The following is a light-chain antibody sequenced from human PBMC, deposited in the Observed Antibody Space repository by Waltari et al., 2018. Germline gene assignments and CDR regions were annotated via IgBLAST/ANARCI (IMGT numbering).Light chain of an antibody. J-gene: IGKJ3*01. CDR2: KVS. CDR1: QSLVHSDGDTY. Sequence: DVVLTQSPLSLPVTLGQPASISCSSSQSLVHSDGDTYLNWFLQRPGKSPRRLIYKVSNWDSGVPDRFSGSGSGSDFTLKISRVEAEDVGVYYCQQYNSYPFTFGPGTKVDIK. V-gene: IGKV2-30*02. CDR3: QQYNSYPFT.